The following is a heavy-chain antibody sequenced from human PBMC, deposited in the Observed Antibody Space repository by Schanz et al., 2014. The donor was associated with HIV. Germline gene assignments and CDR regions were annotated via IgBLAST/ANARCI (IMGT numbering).Heavy chain of an antibody. V-gene: IGHV3-30*04. J-gene: IGHJ4*02. Sequence: QVQLVESGGGVVQPGRSLRLSCAGSGFIFRDYALHWVRQAPGKGLEWVAIISYDGSNKDYADSVKGRFTISRDNAKNSLYLQMNSLRAEDTAVYYCARDAARYFDWSYYFDFWGQGTLVTVSS. CDR1: GFIFRDYA. D-gene: IGHD3-9*01. CDR3: ARDAARYFDWSYYFDF. CDR2: ISYDGSNK.